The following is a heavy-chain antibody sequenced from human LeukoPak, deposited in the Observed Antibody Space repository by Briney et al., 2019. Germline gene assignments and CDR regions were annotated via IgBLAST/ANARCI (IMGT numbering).Heavy chain of an antibody. V-gene: IGHV4-31*03. CDR2: IYYSGST. D-gene: IGHD5-18*01. Sequence: SETLSLTCTVSGGSISSGGYYWSWIRQHPGKGLEWIGYIYYSGSTYYNPSLKSRVTISVDTSKNQFSLNLSSVTAAHTAVYFGARGFKTAMVLLWGQGTLVTVSS. J-gene: IGHJ4*02. CDR1: GGSISSGGYY. CDR3: ARGFKTAMVLL.